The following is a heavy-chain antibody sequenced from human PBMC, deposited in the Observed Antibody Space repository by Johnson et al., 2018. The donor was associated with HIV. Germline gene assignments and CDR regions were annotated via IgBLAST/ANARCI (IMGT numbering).Heavy chain of an antibody. Sequence: VQLVESGGGLIQPGGSLRLSCAASGFTVSSNYMSWVRQAPGRGLEWVSVIYSGGSIYYTDSVKGRFTISRDTSRNTVYLQMNSLRAEDTAVYYCARNGLIPAAKGVAFDIWGQGTMVTVSS. CDR2: IYSGGSI. J-gene: IGHJ3*02. V-gene: IGHV3-53*01. CDR1: GFTVSSNY. D-gene: IGHD2-2*01. CDR3: ARNGLIPAAKGVAFDI.